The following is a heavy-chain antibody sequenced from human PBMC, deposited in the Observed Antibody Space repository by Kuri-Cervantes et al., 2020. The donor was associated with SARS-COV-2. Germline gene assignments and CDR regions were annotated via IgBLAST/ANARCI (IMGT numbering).Heavy chain of an antibody. CDR1: GFTFSSYG. V-gene: IGHV3-33*08. Sequence: GESLKISCAASGFTFSSYGMHRVHQAPGKGLEWVAVIWYDGSNKYYADSVKGRFTISRDNSKNTLYLQMNSLRAEDTAVYYCARELGGGSVWGQGTLVTVSS. D-gene: IGHD2-15*01. J-gene: IGHJ4*02. CDR3: ARELGGGSV. CDR2: IWYDGSNK.